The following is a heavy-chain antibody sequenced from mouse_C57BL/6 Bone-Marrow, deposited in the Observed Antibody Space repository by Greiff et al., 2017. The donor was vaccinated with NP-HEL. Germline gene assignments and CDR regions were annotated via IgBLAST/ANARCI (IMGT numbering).Heavy chain of an antibody. V-gene: IGHV1-78*01. CDR3: GRGLTGNDYDMDY. D-gene: IGHD4-1*01. CDR2: IYPRDGST. J-gene: IGHJ4*01. CDR1: GYTFTDHT. Sequence: VQLQQSDAELVKPGASVKISCKVSGYTFTDHTIHWMKQRPEQGLEWIGYIYPRDGSTKYNEKFKGKATLTADKSSSTAYMQLNSLTSEDSAVYFCGRGLTGNDYDMDYWGQGTSVTVSS.